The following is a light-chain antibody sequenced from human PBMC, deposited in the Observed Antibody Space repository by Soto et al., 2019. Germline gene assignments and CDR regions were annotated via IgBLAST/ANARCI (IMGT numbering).Light chain of an antibody. CDR2: DVS. V-gene: IGLV2-11*01. Sequence: QSALTQPRSVSGSPGQSVTISCTGTSSDVGGYNYVSWYQQRPGKAPKLMIYDVSRRPSGAPGRFSGSKSGNTASLTISGLQAEDEAEYFCCSHAASYTYVFGPGTKVTVL. CDR1: SSDVGGYNY. J-gene: IGLJ1*01. CDR3: CSHAASYTYV.